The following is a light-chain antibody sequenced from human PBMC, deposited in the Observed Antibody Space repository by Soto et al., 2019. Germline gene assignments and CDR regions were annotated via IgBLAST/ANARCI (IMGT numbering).Light chain of an antibody. CDR1: SSDVGAYNF. CDR2: EVS. Sequence: QSALTQPASVSGSPGQSITISCTGTSSDVGAYNFVSWYQHHPGRAPKLIIYEVSNRPSGVSNRFSGSKSGNTASLTISGLQAEDEAYYYCSSYTSSSTPVVFGGGTKLTVL. CDR3: SSYTSSSTPVV. J-gene: IGLJ2*01. V-gene: IGLV2-14*01.